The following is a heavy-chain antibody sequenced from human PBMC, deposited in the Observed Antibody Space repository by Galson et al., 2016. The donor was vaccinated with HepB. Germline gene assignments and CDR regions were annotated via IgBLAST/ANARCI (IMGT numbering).Heavy chain of an antibody. J-gene: IGHJ6*02. Sequence: ETLSLTCSVSGDSISNTYYYWGWIRQTPGKGLAWMGSINYSGSTYYNPSLKSRLTMSQDTSKNQLYMKLYSVTAADTALYYCARLGGAYTRGGMDVWGQGITVTVSS. CDR2: INYSGST. D-gene: IGHD3-16*01. CDR1: GDSISNTYYY. V-gene: IGHV4-39*07. CDR3: ARLGGAYTRGGMDV.